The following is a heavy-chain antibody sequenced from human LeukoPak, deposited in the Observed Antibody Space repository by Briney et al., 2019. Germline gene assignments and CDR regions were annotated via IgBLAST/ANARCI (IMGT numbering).Heavy chain of an antibody. CDR3: ARHWEGSSSWYGYYFDY. D-gene: IGHD6-13*01. V-gene: IGHV4-39*01. Sequence: SETLSLTCTVSVGSITTTSYYWGWIRQPPGKGLEWIGSIYYGGSTYYSPSLKSRVTISLDTSKNQFSLKLSSVTAADTAVYYCARHWEGSSSWYGYYFDYWGQGTLVTVSS. CDR2: IYYGGST. CDR1: VGSITTTSYY. J-gene: IGHJ4*02.